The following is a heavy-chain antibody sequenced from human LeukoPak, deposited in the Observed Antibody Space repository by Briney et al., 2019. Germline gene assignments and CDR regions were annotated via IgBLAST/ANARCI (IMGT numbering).Heavy chain of an antibody. CDR2: IYPGDSDT. D-gene: IGHD1-26*01. J-gene: IGHJ6*03. V-gene: IGHV5-51*01. Sequence: SRESLKISCKGSGYSFTSYWIGWVRQMPGKGLEWMGIIYPGDSDTRYSPSFQGQVTISADKSISTAYLQWSSLKASDTAMYYCARLSGSYWVDYYMDVWGKGTTVTVSS. CDR1: GYSFTSYW. CDR3: ARLSGSYWVDYYMDV.